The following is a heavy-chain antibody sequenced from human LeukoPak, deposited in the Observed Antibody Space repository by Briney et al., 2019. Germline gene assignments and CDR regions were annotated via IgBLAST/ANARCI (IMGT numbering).Heavy chain of an antibody. CDR1: GYAFTSYD. D-gene: IGHD3-10*01. J-gene: IGHJ4*02. CDR2: MNPNSGNT. V-gene: IGHV1-8*01. Sequence: ASVKVSCKASGYAFTSYDINWVRQATGQGLEWMGWMNPNSGNTGYAQKFQGRVTMTRNTSIGTAYMELSSLRSEDTAVYYCARVHAGLLWFGESKRKYFDYWGQGTLVTVSS. CDR3: ARVHAGLLWFGESKRKYFDY.